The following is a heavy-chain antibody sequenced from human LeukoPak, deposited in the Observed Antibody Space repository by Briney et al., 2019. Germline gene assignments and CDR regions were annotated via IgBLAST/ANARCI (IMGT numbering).Heavy chain of an antibody. CDR3: ARDFTDTTAYYDILTGYSH. J-gene: IGHJ4*02. CDR1: GYTGTTYY. CDR2: INPNGGRT. V-gene: IGHV1-46*01. D-gene: IGHD3-9*01. Sequence: ASVKVSCKTSGYTGTTYYIHWVRQAPGQGLEWMGIINPNGGRTSYAQKFQGRVTMTRDMSTSTVYMELSSLRSEDTAVYYCARDFTDTTAYYDILTGYSHWGQGTLVTVSS.